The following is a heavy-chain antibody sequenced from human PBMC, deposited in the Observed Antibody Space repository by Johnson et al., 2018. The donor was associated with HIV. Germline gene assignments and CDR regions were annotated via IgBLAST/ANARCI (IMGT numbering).Heavy chain of an antibody. D-gene: IGHD6-13*01. CDR1: GFTFSSYA. V-gene: IGHV3-30*02. CDR3: ARVLESKVAAGSWAFDI. J-gene: IGHJ3*02. CDR2: IRYDGSYK. Sequence: QVQLVESGGGLVQPGGSLRLSCEASGFTFSSYAMHWVRQAPGKGLEWVAFIRYDGSYKYYVDSVKGRFTISRDNAKNSLYLQMNSLRAEDTAVYYCARVLESKVAAGSWAFDIWGQGTMVTVSS.